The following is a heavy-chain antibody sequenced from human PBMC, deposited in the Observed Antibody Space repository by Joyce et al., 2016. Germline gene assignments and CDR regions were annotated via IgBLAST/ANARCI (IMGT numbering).Heavy chain of an antibody. CDR2: IFYTGST. V-gene: IGHV4-59*01. J-gene: IGHJ4*02. D-gene: IGHD6-13*01. Sequence: QVQLQESGPGLVKPSETLSLTCTVSGDSICTYYWNWIRQPPGKGLEWIGYIFYTGSTNYNPSLKSRVTMSVDMSKNQFSLNLNSVTAADTAVYYCARVGSSWSFGYWGQGTLVTVSS. CDR3: ARVGSSWSFGY. CDR1: GDSICTYY.